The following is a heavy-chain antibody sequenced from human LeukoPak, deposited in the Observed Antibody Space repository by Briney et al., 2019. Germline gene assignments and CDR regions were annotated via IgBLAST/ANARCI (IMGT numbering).Heavy chain of an antibody. D-gene: IGHD2-15*01. CDR3: ATRRGYCSGGNCNYYFDY. V-gene: IGHV4-39*07. CDR2: ISDSGNT. Sequence: SETLPLTCTVSGGSISSRSYYWGWIRQPPGKGLEWIGKISDSGNTYYSPSLRSRVTISIDMSKNQFSLKLSSVTAADTAVYYCATRRGYCSGGNCNYYFDYWGQGTLVTVSS. CDR1: GGSISSRSYY. J-gene: IGHJ4*02.